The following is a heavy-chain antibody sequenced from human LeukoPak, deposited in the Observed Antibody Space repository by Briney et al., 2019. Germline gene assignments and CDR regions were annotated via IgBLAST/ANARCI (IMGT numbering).Heavy chain of an antibody. CDR1: GGSISSYY. Sequence: PSETLSLTCTVSGGSISSYYWSWIRQPPGKGLEWIGYIYYSGSTNYNPSLKSRVTISVDTSKNQFSLKLSSVTAADTAVYYCARHGSSGYYNYWGQGTLVTVSS. J-gene: IGHJ4*02. CDR3: ARHGSSGYYNY. CDR2: IYYSGST. V-gene: IGHV4-59*08. D-gene: IGHD3-22*01.